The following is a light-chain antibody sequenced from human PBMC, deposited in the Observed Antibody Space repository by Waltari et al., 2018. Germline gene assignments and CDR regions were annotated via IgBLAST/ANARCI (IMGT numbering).Light chain of an antibody. CDR1: QSITSW. V-gene: IGKV1-5*03. Sequence: DIQMTQSPSTLSASVGDRVTITCRASQSITSWLAWYQQKPGKAPKVLIYKESILESGVPSRFSGSGSGTEFTLTISSLQPDDFATYYCQQYNSYSGTFGQGTKVE. CDR3: QQYNSYSGT. CDR2: KES. J-gene: IGKJ1*01.